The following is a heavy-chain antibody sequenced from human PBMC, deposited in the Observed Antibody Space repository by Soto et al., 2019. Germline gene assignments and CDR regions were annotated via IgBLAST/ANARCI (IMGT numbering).Heavy chain of an antibody. Sequence: QVQLVESGGGVVQPGRSLRLSCAASGFTFSSYGMHWVRQAPGKGLEWVAVISYDGSNKYYADSVKGRFTISRDNSKNTLYLQMTSLRAEDTAVYYCAKPSGGGYSYASRRYDYWGQGTLVTVSS. V-gene: IGHV3-30*18. D-gene: IGHD5-18*01. CDR2: ISYDGSNK. J-gene: IGHJ4*02. CDR1: GFTFSSYG. CDR3: AKPSGGGYSYASRRYDY.